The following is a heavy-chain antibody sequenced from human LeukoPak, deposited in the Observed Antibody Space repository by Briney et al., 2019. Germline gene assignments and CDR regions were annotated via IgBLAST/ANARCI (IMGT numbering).Heavy chain of an antibody. Sequence: QPGGSLRLSCAASGFTFSSYAMSWVRQAPGKGLEWVAVIWYDGSNKYYADSVKGRFTISRDNSKNTLYLQMNSLRAEDTAVYYCARDLAPYYYGSGSFSGHDSWGQGTLVTVSS. V-gene: IGHV3-33*08. D-gene: IGHD3-10*01. CDR3: ARDLAPYYYGSGSFSGHDS. CDR2: IWYDGSNK. CDR1: GFTFSSYA. J-gene: IGHJ4*02.